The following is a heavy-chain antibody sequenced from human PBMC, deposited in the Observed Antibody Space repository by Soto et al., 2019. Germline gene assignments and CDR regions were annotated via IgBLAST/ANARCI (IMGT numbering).Heavy chain of an antibody. D-gene: IGHD2-15*01. J-gene: IGHJ5*02. V-gene: IGHV4-4*02. Sequence: QVQLQESGPGLVKPSATLSLTCAVSSGSISSSNWWSWVRQPPGKGPEWIGEIYHSGSTSYNPSQIRRDTVSVDKTEIQFRLKLSSATAEVTAVYYCARDVEYGIGGSCYSEWFDLWGQGTLVTVSS. CDR1: SGSISSSNW. CDR3: ARDVEYGIGGSCYSEWFDL. CDR2: IYHSGST.